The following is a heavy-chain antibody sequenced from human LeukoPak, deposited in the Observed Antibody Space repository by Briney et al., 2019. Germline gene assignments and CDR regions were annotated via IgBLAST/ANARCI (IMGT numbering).Heavy chain of an antibody. Sequence: SETLSLTCTVSGGSISSYYWSWIRQPPGKGLEWIGSIYHSGSTYYNPSLKSRVTISVDTSKNQFSLKLSSVTAADTAVYYCARVDYYGSGSYKNRGDYWGQGTLVTVSS. CDR1: GGSISSYY. D-gene: IGHD3-10*01. CDR2: IYHSGST. V-gene: IGHV4-59*08. CDR3: ARVDYYGSGSYKNRGDY. J-gene: IGHJ4*02.